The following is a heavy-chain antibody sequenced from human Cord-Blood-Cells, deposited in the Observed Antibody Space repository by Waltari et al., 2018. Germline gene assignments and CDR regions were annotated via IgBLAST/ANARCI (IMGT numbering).Heavy chain of an antibody. CDR3: ARRIAARAFDI. D-gene: IGHD6-6*01. V-gene: IGHV3-23*01. CDR1: GFTFSSYA. Sequence: EVQLLESGGGLVQPGGSLRLSCAASGFTFSSYAMSWVRQAPGKGLEWVSDISGRGGSTYYADAVKGRFTISRDNSKNTLYLQMNSLRAEDTAVYYCARRIAARAFDIWGQGTMVTVSS. CDR2: ISGRGGST. J-gene: IGHJ3*02.